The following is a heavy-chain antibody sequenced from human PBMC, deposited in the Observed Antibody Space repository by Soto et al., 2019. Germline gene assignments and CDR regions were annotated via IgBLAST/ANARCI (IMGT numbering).Heavy chain of an antibody. D-gene: IGHD7-27*01. Sequence: SETLSLTCTVSGGSISSSSYYWGWIRQPPGKGLEWIGSIYYSGSTYYNPPLKSRVTISVDTSKNQFSLKLSSVTAADTAVYYCARHDTGDSDGGAFDIWGQGTMVTVSS. CDR2: IYYSGST. CDR3: ARHDTGDSDGGAFDI. CDR1: GGSISSSSYY. V-gene: IGHV4-39*01. J-gene: IGHJ3*02.